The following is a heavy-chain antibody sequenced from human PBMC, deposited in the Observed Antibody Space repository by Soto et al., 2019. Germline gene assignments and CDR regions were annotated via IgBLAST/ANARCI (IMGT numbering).Heavy chain of an antibody. CDR2: IYHSGST. CDR1: GGSISSSNW. V-gene: IGHV4-4*02. D-gene: IGHD1-20*01. Sequence: PSETLSLTCAVSGGSISSSNWWNWVRQPPGKGLEWIGEIYHSGSTNYNPSLKSRVTISVDTSKNQFSLRLSSVTTADTAVYYCARDNNPGFDPWGQGTLVTV. CDR3: ARDNNPGFDP. J-gene: IGHJ5*02.